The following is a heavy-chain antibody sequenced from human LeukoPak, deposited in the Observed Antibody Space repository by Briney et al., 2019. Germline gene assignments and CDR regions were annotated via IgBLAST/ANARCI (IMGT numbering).Heavy chain of an antibody. V-gene: IGHV4-34*01. Sequence: SETLSLTCAVCGGSFSGYYWSWIRQPPGKGLEWIGEINHSGSTNYNPSLKSRVTISVDTSKNQFSLKLSSVTAADTAVYYCARGRGYLNYWGQGTLVTVSS. J-gene: IGHJ4*02. CDR3: ARGRGYLNY. CDR2: INHSGST. CDR1: GGSFSGYY. D-gene: IGHD3-3*01.